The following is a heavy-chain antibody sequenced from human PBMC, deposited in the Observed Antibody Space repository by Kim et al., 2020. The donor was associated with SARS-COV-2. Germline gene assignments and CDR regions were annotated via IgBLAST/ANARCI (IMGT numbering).Heavy chain of an antibody. CDR1: GDSISSGDYY. J-gene: IGHJ6*03. V-gene: IGHV4-30-4*01. CDR2: TYYSGTT. Sequence: SETLSLTCTVSGDSISSGDYYWSWIRQPPGKGLEWIGYTYYSGTTFHNPSLKSRVTVSLDTSKNQFSLGLSSVTAADTAVYYCAREYYGSGSYNYYYYYYMDVWGKGTTVTVSS. CDR3: AREYYGSGSYNYYYYYYMDV. D-gene: IGHD3-10*01.